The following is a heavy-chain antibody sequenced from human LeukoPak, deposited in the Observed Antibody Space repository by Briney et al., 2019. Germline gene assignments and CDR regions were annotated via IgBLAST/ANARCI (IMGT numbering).Heavy chain of an antibody. CDR1: GFSFGTNG. CDR3: VRSQYSSSS. V-gene: IGHV3-7*01. D-gene: IGHD6-13*01. J-gene: IGHJ4*02. Sequence: PGGSRRLSCAASGFSFGTNGVAWFGQAPGKGLEWVANIKHDGSERHYVDSVKGRFTISRDNAKNSLYLQMNSLRVEDTALYYCVRSQYSSSSWGQGTPVAVSS. CDR2: IKHDGSER.